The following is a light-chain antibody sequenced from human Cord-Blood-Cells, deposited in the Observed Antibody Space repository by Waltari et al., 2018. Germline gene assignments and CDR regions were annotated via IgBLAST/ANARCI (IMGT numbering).Light chain of an antibody. CDR3: SSYTSSSAVV. J-gene: IGLJ2*01. CDR2: EVS. V-gene: IGLV2-14*01. CDR1: SSDVGGYNY. Sequence: QSALTQPASVSGSPGQSITISCTGTSSDVGGYNYVSWYHQHPGKAPKLMIYEVSNRPSGVSNRFSGSKSGNTASLTISVLQADDEADYYCSSYTSSSAVVFGGGTKLTVL.